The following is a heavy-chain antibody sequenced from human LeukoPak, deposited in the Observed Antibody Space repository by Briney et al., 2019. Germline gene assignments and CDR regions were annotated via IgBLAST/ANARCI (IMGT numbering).Heavy chain of an antibody. J-gene: IGHJ4*02. CDR2: INWDGSSA. Sequence: PGGSLRLSCSASGFNFDEYGMHWVRQIPGRRPEWVSLINWDGSSAYYAESVRGRFTISRDNNKHLLFLQMTSLRPDDSALYYCVKDERAIPSGLFDSWGQGTLVTVSS. CDR1: GFNFDEYG. D-gene: IGHD3-3*01. CDR3: VKDERAIPSGLFDS. V-gene: IGHV3-43D*03.